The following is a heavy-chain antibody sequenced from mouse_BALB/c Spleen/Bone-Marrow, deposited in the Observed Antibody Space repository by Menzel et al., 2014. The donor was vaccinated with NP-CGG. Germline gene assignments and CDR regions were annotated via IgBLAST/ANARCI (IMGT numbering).Heavy chain of an antibody. J-gene: IGHJ2*01. CDR1: GYTFTDYA. V-gene: IGHV1S137*01. Sequence: LEESGAELVGPGVSVKISCKGSGYTFTDYAMHWVKQSHAKSLEWIGVISTYYGDATYNQKFEGKATMTVDKSSSTAYMELARLTSEDSAIYYCARDLDYWGQGTTLTVSS. CDR3: ARDLDY. CDR2: ISTYYGDA.